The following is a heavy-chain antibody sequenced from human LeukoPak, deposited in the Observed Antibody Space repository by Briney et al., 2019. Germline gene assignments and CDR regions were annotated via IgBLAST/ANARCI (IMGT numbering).Heavy chain of an antibody. D-gene: IGHD5-18*01. CDR3: AKGGYSYASFDY. V-gene: IGHV3-23*01. CDR1: GFTFSSYA. CDR2: ISGSGGST. J-gene: IGHJ4*02. Sequence: GGSLRLSCAASGFTFSSYAMSWVRQAPGKGLVWGSAISGSGGSTYYADSVKGRFTISRDNSKNTLCLQMNSLRAEDTAVYSCAKGGYSYASFDYWGQGTLVTVSS.